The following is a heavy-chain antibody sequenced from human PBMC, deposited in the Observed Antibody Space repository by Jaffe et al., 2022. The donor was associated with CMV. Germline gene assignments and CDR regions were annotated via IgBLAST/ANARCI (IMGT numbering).Heavy chain of an antibody. J-gene: IGHJ4*02. D-gene: IGHD6-13*01. CDR3: AKEGQQLVPRFDYFDY. CDR2: ISWNSGSI. V-gene: IGHV3-9*01. Sequence: EVQLVESGGGLVQPGRSLRLSCAASGFTFDDYAMHWVRQAPGKGLEWVSGISWNSGSIGYADSVKGRFTISRDNAKNSLYLQMNSLRAEDTALYYCAKEGQQLVPRFDYFDYWGQGTLVTVSS. CDR1: GFTFDDYA.